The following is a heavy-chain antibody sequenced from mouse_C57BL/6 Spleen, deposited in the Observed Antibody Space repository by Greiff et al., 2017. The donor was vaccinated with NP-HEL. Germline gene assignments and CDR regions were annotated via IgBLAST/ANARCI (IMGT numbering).Heavy chain of an antibody. Sequence: QVQLKQPGAELVKPGASVKLSCKASGYTFTSYWMQWVKQRPGQGLEWIGEIDPSDSYTNYNQKFKGKATLTVDPSSSTAYMQLSSLTSEDSAVYYCARDYYGSSYSFAYWGQGTLVTVSA. V-gene: IGHV1-50*01. CDR2: IDPSDSYT. J-gene: IGHJ3*01. CDR3: ARDYYGSSYSFAY. CDR1: GYTFTSYW. D-gene: IGHD1-1*01.